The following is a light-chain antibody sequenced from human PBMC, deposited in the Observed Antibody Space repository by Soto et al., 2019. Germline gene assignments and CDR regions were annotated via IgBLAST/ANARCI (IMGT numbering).Light chain of an antibody. CDR3: QQRSNWPRT. CDR1: QSVSSY. Sequence: ENVLTQSPATLSLSPGERATLSCRASQSVSSYLAWYQQKPGQAPRLLIYDASNSATGIPARFSGSGSGTDFTLTISGLEPEDFAVYYCQQRSNWPRTFGQGTKVEIK. V-gene: IGKV3-11*01. CDR2: DAS. J-gene: IGKJ1*01.